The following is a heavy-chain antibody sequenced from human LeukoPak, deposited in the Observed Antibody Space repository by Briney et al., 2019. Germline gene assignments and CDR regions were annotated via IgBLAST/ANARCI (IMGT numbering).Heavy chain of an antibody. CDR1: GFTFSSYW. CDR3: AREPYYDFWSGYYKPHDAFDI. D-gene: IGHD3-3*01. Sequence: PGGSLRLSCAASGFTFSSYWMNWVRQAPGKGLEWVSSISSSSSYIYYADSVKGRFTISRDNAKNSLYLQMNSLRAEDTAVYYCAREPYYDFWSGYYKPHDAFDIWGQGTMVTVSS. J-gene: IGHJ3*02. CDR2: ISSSSSYI. V-gene: IGHV3-21*01.